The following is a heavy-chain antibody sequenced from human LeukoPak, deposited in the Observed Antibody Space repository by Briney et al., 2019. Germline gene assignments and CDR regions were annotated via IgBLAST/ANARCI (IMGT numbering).Heavy chain of an antibody. CDR3: ARVKAYYYYMDV. CDR2: ISSSGSTI. V-gene: IGHV3-48*03. Sequence: GGSLRLSCAASGFTFSSYEMNWVRKAPGKGLEWVSYISSSGSTIYYADSVKGRFTISRDNAKNSLYLQMNSLRAEDTAVYYCARVKAYYYYMDVWGKGTTVTVSS. CDR1: GFTFSSYE. J-gene: IGHJ6*03.